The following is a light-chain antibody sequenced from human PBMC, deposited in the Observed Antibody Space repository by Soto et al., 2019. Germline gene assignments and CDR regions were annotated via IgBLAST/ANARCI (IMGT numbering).Light chain of an antibody. Sequence: ELVLTQSPGTLSLSPGERATLSCRVIQGVTSIYLAWYQHKPGQAPRLLIYAASRRAPGIPDRFSASGSGTDFALTISRLEPEDFAVSFCQQYGTSPPWTFGQGTKVDIK. V-gene: IGKV3-20*01. CDR1: QGVTSIY. CDR2: AAS. CDR3: QQYGTSPPWT. J-gene: IGKJ1*01.